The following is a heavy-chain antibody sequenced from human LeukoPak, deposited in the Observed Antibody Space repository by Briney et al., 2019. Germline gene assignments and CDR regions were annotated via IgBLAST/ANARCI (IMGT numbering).Heavy chain of an antibody. D-gene: IGHD5-12*01. CDR3: ARGWDSGYGYYGMDI. J-gene: IGHJ6*02. V-gene: IGHV4-61*08. CDR1: GGSISSGGYY. Sequence: SETLSLTCTVSGGSISSGGYYWSRIRQPPGKRLEWIGLTYNSGTTTYNPSLKSRVTMSLDTSKNQFSLTLTSVTAADTALYYCARGWDSGYGYYGMDIWGQGTTVTVSS. CDR2: TYNSGTT.